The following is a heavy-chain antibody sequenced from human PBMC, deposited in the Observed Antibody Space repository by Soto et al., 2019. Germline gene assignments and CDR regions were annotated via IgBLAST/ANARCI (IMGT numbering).Heavy chain of an antibody. V-gene: IGHV3-66*01. D-gene: IGHD6-19*01. CDR2: IYSSGST. CDR3: TREASGSGWWSQGSFES. J-gene: IGHJ5*01. Sequence: EVQLVESGGGLVQPGGSLRLSCAASGFTVSSSYISWVRQAPGKRLEWVSTIYSSGSTYYADSVRGRFTISRDDSKNTLSLQMHSLSVADTAVYYCTREASGSGWWSQGSFESWGQGTLVTVSS. CDR1: GFTVSSSY.